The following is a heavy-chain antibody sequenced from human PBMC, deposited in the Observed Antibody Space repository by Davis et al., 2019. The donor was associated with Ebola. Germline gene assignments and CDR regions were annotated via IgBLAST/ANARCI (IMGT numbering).Heavy chain of an antibody. CDR3: ASPGRVVGSNDWYFDL. CDR1: GYTFTSYD. V-gene: IGHV1-8*01. CDR2: MNPNSGNT. D-gene: IGHD2-21*01. J-gene: IGHJ2*01. Sequence: ASVKVSCKASGYTFTSYDINWVRQATGQGLEWMGWMNPNSGNTGYAQKFQGRVTMTRNTSISTAYMELSSLRSEDTAVYYCASPGRVVGSNDWYFDLWGRGTLVTVSS.